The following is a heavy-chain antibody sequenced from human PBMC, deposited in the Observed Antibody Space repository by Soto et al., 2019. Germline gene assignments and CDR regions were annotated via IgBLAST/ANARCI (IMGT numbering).Heavy chain of an antibody. CDR3: AQDGSWDGGGGES. CDR2: IIPVFRTS. D-gene: IGHD3-16*01. J-gene: IGHJ4*02. CDR1: GVTFSSYA. Sequence: QVQLVQSGAELKKPGSSVKVSCSASGVTFSSYAFTWVRQAPGQGLEWMGNIIPVFRTSNYAQGFQGRLTISADESTNTISMELSSLISEDTAVYFCAQDGSWDGGGGESWGQGTLVIVSS. V-gene: IGHV1-69*18.